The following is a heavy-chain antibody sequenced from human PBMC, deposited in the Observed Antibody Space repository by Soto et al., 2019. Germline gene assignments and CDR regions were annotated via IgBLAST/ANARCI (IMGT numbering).Heavy chain of an antibody. D-gene: IGHD5-18*01. CDR1: GGSISSYY. V-gene: IGHV4-59*08. J-gene: IGHJ4*02. Sequence: SETLSLTCTVSGGSISSYYWSWIRQPPGKGLEWIGYIYYSGSTNYNPSLKSRVTISVDTSKNQFSLKLSSVTAADTAVYYCARLRSGYSYGSFDYWGQGTLVTVSS. CDR2: IYYSGST. CDR3: ARLRSGYSYGSFDY.